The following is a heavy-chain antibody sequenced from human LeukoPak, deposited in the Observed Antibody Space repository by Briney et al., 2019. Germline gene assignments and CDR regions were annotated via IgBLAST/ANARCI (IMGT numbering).Heavy chain of an antibody. CDR1: GDTFIRYG. CDR3: ARGLHRGEHAFDI. D-gene: IGHD2-21*01. V-gene: IGHV1-18*01. Sequence: ASVKVSCKASGDTFIRYGITWVRQAPGQGLEWMGWISTGNGNTNYGQKFQGRVTMTTDTSTGTAYMELRSLRSEDTAVYYCARGLHRGEHAFDIWGQGTMVTVSS. J-gene: IGHJ3*02. CDR2: ISTGNGNT.